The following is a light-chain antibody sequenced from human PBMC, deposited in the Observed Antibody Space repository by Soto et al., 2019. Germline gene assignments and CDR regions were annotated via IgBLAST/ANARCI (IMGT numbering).Light chain of an antibody. J-gene: IGKJ4*01. CDR2: GAS. CDR1: QSISSRY. Sequence: EIVMTQSPATLSVSLGERATLSCRASQSISSRYLAWYQQTPGQAPRLLIYGASTRATGIPARFSGSGSGTEFTLTISSLQSEDFAVYYCQQYNKWPLTFGGGTKVEIQ. CDR3: QQYNKWPLT. V-gene: IGKV3-15*01.